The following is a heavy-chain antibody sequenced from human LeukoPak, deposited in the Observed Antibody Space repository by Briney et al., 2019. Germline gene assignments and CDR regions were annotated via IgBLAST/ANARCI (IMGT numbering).Heavy chain of an antibody. D-gene: IGHD6-6*01. J-gene: IGHJ4*02. CDR3: ARPHGGSSDY. CDR2: ISSGSSTI. V-gene: IGHV3-48*01. CDR1: GFTFSSYG. Sequence: GGSLRLSCAASGFTFSSYGMNWVRQAPGKGLEWISFISSGSSTIYYADSVKGRFTISRDNAKNSLYLQMNSLRAEDAAVYYCARPHGGSSDYWGQGTLVTVSS.